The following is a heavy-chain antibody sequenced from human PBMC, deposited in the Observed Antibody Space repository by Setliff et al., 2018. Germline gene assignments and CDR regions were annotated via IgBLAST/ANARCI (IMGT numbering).Heavy chain of an antibody. CDR2: INTDGTIT. J-gene: IGHJ4*02. Sequence: GSLRLSCAASGFPFTGFWMAWVRQTPGKGLMCVSRINTDGTITSYADSVKGRFTVSRDNARNTVFLQMNSLRAEDTAVYYCFGAGTCSYWGQGALVTVSS. V-gene: IGHV3-74*01. CDR3: FGAGTCSY. D-gene: IGHD3-10*01. CDR1: GFPFTGFW.